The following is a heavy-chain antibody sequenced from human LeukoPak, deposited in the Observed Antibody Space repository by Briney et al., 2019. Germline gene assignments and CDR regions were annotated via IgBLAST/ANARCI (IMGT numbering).Heavy chain of an antibody. V-gene: IGHV3-33*02. CDR3: ARDDDTSSHYSLFEY. D-gene: IGHD3-22*01. CDR1: GFTLRSHG. J-gene: IGHJ4*03. CDR2: LWSHGRSE. Sequence: GGTLRLSCAVSGFTLRSHGMHWVRQAPGKGLEGVAVLWSHGRSEYYADFAKGRFSISRDTSTRTVYLQMNSLSVEDTAIYYCARDDDTSSHYSLFEYWGQGTTVTVCS.